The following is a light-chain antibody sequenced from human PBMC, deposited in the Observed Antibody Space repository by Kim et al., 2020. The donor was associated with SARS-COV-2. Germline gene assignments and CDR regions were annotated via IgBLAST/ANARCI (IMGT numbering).Light chain of an antibody. J-gene: IGLJ3*02. CDR3: FCRDNTGSHYRWV. V-gene: IGLV3-19*01. CDR2: AKN. CDR1: SLRSCF. Sequence: SSELTQDPAVSVALGQTVRITCQGDSLRSCFASWYQQKPGQAPVVVIYAKNNRPSGIPDRFSGSNSGNTASLTITGALAEDEADYYCFCRDNTGSHYRWVFGGGTQLTVL.